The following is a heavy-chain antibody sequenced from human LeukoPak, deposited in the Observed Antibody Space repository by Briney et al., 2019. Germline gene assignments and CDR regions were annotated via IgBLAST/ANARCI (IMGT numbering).Heavy chain of an antibody. Sequence: PGGSLRLSCAASGFTFSSYSMNWVRQAPGKGLEWVSYISSSSSTIYYADSVKGRFTISRDNSKNTLYLQMNSLRAEDTAVYYCAKDDLREDDAFDIWGQGTMVTVSS. CDR3: AKDDLREDDAFDI. CDR2: ISSSSSTI. V-gene: IGHV3-48*01. CDR1: GFTFSSYS. J-gene: IGHJ3*02.